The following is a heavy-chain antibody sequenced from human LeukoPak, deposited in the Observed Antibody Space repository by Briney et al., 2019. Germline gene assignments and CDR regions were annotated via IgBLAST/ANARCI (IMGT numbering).Heavy chain of an antibody. Sequence: ASVKVSCKASGYTFTSYAMNWVRQAPGQGLEWMGWINTNTGNPTYAQGFTGRFVFSLDTSVSTAYQQISSLKAEDTAVYYCARNSELLLWFGELHIAPAFDIWGQGTMVTVSS. D-gene: IGHD3-10*01. CDR2: INTNTGNP. V-gene: IGHV7-4-1*02. CDR3: ARNSELLLWFGELHIAPAFDI. J-gene: IGHJ3*02. CDR1: GYTFTSYA.